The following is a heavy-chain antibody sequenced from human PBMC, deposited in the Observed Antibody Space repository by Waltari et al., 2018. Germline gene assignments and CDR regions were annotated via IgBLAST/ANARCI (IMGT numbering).Heavy chain of an antibody. Sequence: EVQLVESGGGLVQPGGSLSLSCAASGFTFSNYWMSWVRQAPGKGLEWVANIKQDGSEKYYVDSVKGRFTISRDNAKNSLYLQMNSLRAEDTAVYYCARPVSAYWGQGTLVTVSS. CDR3: ARPVSAY. J-gene: IGHJ4*02. CDR1: GFTFSNYW. D-gene: IGHD2-8*01. V-gene: IGHV3-7*01. CDR2: IKQDGSEK.